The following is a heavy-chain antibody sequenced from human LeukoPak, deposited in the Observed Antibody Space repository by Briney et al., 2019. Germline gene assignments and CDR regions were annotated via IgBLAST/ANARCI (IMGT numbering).Heavy chain of an antibody. CDR2: IYYSGST. D-gene: IGHD1-26*01. J-gene: IGHJ4*02. Sequence: PSETLSLTCTVSGGSISSYYWSWIRQPPGQGLEWIGYIYYSGSTNYNPSLKSRVTISVDTSKNQFSLKLSSVTAADTAVYYCATSREGATDYWGQGTLVTVSS. CDR3: ATSREGATDY. V-gene: IGHV4-59*01. CDR1: GGSISSYY.